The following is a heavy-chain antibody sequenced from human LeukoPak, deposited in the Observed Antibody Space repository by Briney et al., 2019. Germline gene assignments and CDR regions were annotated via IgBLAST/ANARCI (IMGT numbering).Heavy chain of an antibody. V-gene: IGHV1-18*01. CDR3: ASHKDYGGYFHFDS. CDR1: GYTFTSYA. J-gene: IGHJ4*02. D-gene: IGHD4-17*01. Sequence: ASVKVSCKXSGYTFTSYAISWVRQAPGQGLEWMGWISVHSGNTKYAQNFQGKITMTTDTSTSTAYMELRSLRSDDTAVYYCASHKDYGGYFHFDSWGQGTLVTVSS. CDR2: ISVHSGNT.